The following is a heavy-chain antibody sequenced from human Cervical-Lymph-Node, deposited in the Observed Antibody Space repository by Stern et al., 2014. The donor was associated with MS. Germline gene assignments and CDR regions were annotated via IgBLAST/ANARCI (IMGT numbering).Heavy chain of an antibody. CDR3: TRGVTIFGVVGGAFDP. CDR1: GFTFGDYA. Sequence: VQLVQSGGGLVKPGRSLRLSCSASGFTFGDYAMSWIRQAPGKGLEWVGFIRSKAYGGTTEYAASVKGRFTISRDDSKSIAYLQMNSLKTEDTAVYYCTRGVTIFGVVGGAFDPWGQGTLVTVSS. V-gene: IGHV3-49*05. D-gene: IGHD3-3*01. CDR2: IRSKAYGGTT. J-gene: IGHJ5*02.